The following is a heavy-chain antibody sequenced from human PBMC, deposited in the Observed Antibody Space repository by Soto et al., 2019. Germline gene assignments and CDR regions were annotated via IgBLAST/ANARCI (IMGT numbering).Heavy chain of an antibody. CDR1: GFTFSSYW. J-gene: IGHJ3*02. Sequence: GGSLRLSCAASGFTFSSYWMSWVRQAPGKGLEWVANIKQDGSEKYYVDSVKGRFTISRDNAKNSLYLQMNSLRAEDTAVYYCARSAPLSYYDSSGYDAFDIWGQGTMVTVSS. V-gene: IGHV3-7*01. D-gene: IGHD3-22*01. CDR3: ARSAPLSYYDSSGYDAFDI. CDR2: IKQDGSEK.